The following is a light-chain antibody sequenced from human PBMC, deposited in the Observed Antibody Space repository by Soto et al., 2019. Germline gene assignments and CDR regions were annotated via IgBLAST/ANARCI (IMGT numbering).Light chain of an antibody. Sequence: DVVMTQSPLSLPVTLGQPASISCRSSQSLVHSDGNTYLSWFQQRPGQSPRRLIYKVSDRDSGVPDRFSGSGSGTDFTLKISGVEAEDVGIYYCMQGTHWPITFGQGTRLEIK. V-gene: IGKV2-30*02. CDR2: KVS. CDR3: MQGTHWPIT. J-gene: IGKJ5*01. CDR1: QSLVHSDGNTY.